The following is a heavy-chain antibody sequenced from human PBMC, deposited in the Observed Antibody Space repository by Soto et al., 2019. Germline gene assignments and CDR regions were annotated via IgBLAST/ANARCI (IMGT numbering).Heavy chain of an antibody. J-gene: IGHJ4*02. CDR3: ARDQIRGSGWSDY. CDR1: GFTFSSYG. V-gene: IGHV3-33*01. D-gene: IGHD6-19*01. CDR2: IWYDGSNK. Sequence: PGGSLRLSCAASGFTFSSYGMHWVRQAPGKGLEWVAVIWYDGSNKYYADSVKGRFTISRDNSKNTLYLQMNSLRAEDTAVYYCARDQIRGSGWSDYWGQGTLVTVSS.